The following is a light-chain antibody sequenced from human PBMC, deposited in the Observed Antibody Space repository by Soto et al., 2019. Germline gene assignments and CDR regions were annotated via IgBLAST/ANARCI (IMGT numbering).Light chain of an antibody. V-gene: IGKV3-20*01. Sequence: ITLTQSPGTLSLSPGERVTLSCKASQTINNNYVAWYQQRPGRAPRLLVYGASARATGIPDRFRGSGAGTDFTLTISRLEPEDFAVYYCQHHGDLIGFGGGTNV. CDR3: QHHGDLIG. CDR1: QTINNNY. CDR2: GAS. J-gene: IGKJ4*01.